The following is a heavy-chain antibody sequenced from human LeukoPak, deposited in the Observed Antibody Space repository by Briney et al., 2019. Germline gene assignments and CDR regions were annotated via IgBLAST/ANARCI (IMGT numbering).Heavy chain of an antibody. D-gene: IGHD4-17*01. J-gene: IGHJ4*02. CDR2: IIPIFGTA. Sequence: GASVKVSCKASGYTFTGYYMHWVRQAPGQGLEWMGRIIPIFGTANYAQKSQGRVTITTDESTSTAYMELSSLRSEDTAVYYCARAQQNNYGGYPDYFDYWGQGTLVTVSS. V-gene: IGHV1-69*05. CDR1: GYTFTGYY. CDR3: ARAQQNNYGGYPDYFDY.